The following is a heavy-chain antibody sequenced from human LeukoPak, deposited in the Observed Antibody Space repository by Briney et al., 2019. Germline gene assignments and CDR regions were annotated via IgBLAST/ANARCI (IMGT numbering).Heavy chain of an antibody. CDR1: GFTFSASA. D-gene: IGHD3-10*01. Sequence: GGSLRLSCAASGFTFSASAIHWVRQASGKGLEWVGHIRSKVNTYATAYTASVKGRFTISRDDSKNTAYLQMNSLKAEDTAVYYCTRLDVDQGVFDIWGQGTMVTVSS. CDR3: TRLDVDQGVFDI. J-gene: IGHJ3*02. CDR2: IRSKVNTYAT. V-gene: IGHV3-73*01.